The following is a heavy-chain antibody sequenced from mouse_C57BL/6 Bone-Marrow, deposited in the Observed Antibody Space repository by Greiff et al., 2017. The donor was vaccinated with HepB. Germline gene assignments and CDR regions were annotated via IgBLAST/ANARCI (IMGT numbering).Heavy chain of an antibody. CDR1: GYTFTDYY. Sequence: EVQLQQSGPELVKPGASVKISCKASGYTFTDYYMNWVKQSHGESLEWIGDINPNNGGTSYNQKFKGKATLTVDKSSSTAYMELRSLTSEDSAVYYCARGYYSPYWCQGTLVTVSA. V-gene: IGHV1-26*01. J-gene: IGHJ3*01. CDR3: ARGYYSPY. D-gene: IGHD2-12*01. CDR2: INPNNGGT.